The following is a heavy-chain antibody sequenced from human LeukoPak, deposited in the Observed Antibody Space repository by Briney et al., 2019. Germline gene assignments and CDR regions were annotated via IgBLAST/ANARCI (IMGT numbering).Heavy chain of an antibody. CDR2: ISGSGSSS. Sequence: GGSLRLSCAASGFTFSNYGMSWVRQAPGKGLEWVSAISGSGSSSYYADSVKGRFTISRDNSKNTLYLQINSLRAEDTAIYYCAKDQRTLSTFDYWGQGTLVTVSS. CDR1: GFTFSNYG. V-gene: IGHV3-23*01. J-gene: IGHJ4*02. CDR3: AKDQRTLSTFDY. D-gene: IGHD2/OR15-2a*01.